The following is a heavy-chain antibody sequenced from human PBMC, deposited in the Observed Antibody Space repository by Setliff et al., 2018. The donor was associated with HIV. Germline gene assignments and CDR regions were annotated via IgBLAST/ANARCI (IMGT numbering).Heavy chain of an antibody. CDR1: GYTFTGYY. D-gene: IGHD2-21*01. CDR3: ARLSIPAYYYMDV. CDR2: INPNTGLT. V-gene: IGHV1-2*02. Sequence: ASVKVSCKASGYTFTGYYTHWVRQAPGQGLEWMGWINPNTGLTNYAQKFQGRVTMTTVTSTSTAYMELRSLRSDDTAVYYCARLSIPAYYYMDVWGKGTTVTVSS. J-gene: IGHJ6*03.